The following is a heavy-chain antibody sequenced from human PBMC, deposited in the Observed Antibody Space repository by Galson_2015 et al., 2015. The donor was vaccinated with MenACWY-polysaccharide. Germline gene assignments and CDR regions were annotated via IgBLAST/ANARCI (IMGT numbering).Heavy chain of an antibody. Sequence: SLRLSCAASGFSFGSSAMTWVRQAPRTGLEWVSLISSSGGSTYYAESVTGRFTISRDNFKNTLFLQMNSLRAGDTAIYYCAKVDGPGDFYGLDHWGQGTPVLVSS. CDR3: AKVDGPGDFYGLDH. J-gene: IGHJ4*02. CDR1: GFSFGSSA. D-gene: IGHD3-10*01. CDR2: ISSSGGST. V-gene: IGHV3-23*01.